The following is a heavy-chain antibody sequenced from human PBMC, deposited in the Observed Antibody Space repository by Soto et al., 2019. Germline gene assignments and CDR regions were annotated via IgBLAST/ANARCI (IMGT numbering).Heavy chain of an antibody. V-gene: IGHV1-58*01. CDR3: AADRDYDFWSGYLGLGFDY. Sequence: ASVKVSCKASGFTFTSSAVQWVRQARGQRLEWIGWIVVGSGNTNYAQKFQERVTITRDMSTSTAYMELSSLRSEDTAVYYWAADRDYDFWSGYLGLGFDYWGQGTLVTVSS. CDR1: GFTFTSSA. J-gene: IGHJ4*02. CDR2: IVVGSGNT. D-gene: IGHD3-3*01.